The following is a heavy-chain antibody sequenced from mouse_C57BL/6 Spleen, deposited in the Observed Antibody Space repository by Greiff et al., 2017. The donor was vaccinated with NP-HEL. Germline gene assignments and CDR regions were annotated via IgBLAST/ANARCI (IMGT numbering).Heavy chain of an antibody. CDR2: IYPGDGDT. CDR3: ARSDDYGGYFDG. CDR1: GYAFSSSW. J-gene: IGHJ1*03. D-gene: IGHD1-1*01. V-gene: IGHV1-82*01. Sequence: QVQLQQSGPELVKPGASVKISCKASGYAFSSSWMNWVKQRPGKGLEWIGRIYPGDGDTNYNGKFKGKATLTADKSSSTAYMQLSSLTSEDSAVDFCARSDDYGGYFDGWGTGTTVTVAA.